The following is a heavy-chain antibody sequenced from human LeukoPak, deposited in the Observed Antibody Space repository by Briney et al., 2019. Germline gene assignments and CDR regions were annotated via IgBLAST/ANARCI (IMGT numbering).Heavy chain of an antibody. CDR2: ISSSSSTI. CDR3: ARDSASGTYFHLDDAFDI. V-gene: IGHV3-48*01. J-gene: IGHJ3*02. CDR1: GFTFSSYS. D-gene: IGHD1-26*01. Sequence: PGGSLRLSCAASGFTFSSYSMNWVRQAPGKGLEWVSYISSSSSTIYYADSVKGRFTISRDNAKNSLYLQMNSLRAEDTAVYYCARDSASGTYFHLDDAFDIWGQGQWSPSLQ.